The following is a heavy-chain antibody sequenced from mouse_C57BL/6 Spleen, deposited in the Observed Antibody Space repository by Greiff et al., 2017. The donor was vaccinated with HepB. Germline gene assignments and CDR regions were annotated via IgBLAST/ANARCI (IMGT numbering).Heavy chain of an antibody. CDR1: GFTFSSYA. V-gene: IGHV5-4*01. CDR2: ISDGGSYT. D-gene: IGHD2-4*01. J-gene: IGHJ3*01. Sequence: EVQLVESGGGLVKPGGSLKLSCAASGFTFSSYAMPWVRQTPEKRLEWVATISDGGSYTYYPDNVKGRFTISRDNAKNNLYLQMSQLKSEDTAMYYCARNDYDAWFAYWGQGTLVTVSA. CDR3: ARNDYDAWFAY.